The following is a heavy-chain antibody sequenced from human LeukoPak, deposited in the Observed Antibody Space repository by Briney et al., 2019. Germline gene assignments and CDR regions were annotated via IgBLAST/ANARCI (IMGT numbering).Heavy chain of an antibody. CDR1: GFTLSDYS. D-gene: IGHD6-6*01. CDR2: ISSSSNNI. V-gene: IGHV3-11*01. J-gene: IGHJ4*02. CDR3: AKWKYSNSGIDDY. Sequence: PGGSLRLSCAASGFTLSDYSMTWIRQAPGEGLEWVSYISSSSNNIHYANSVRGRFTISRDNAKNSVYLQMNSLRAEDTAVYYCAKWKYSNSGIDDYWGQGTLVTVSS.